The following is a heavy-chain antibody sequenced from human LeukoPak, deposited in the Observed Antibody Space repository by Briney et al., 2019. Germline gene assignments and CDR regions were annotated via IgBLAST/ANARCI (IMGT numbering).Heavy chain of an antibody. V-gene: IGHV3-74*01. D-gene: IGHD3-10*01. CDR2: INSDGSST. CDR1: GFTFSSYW. Sequence: GGSLRLSCAASGFTFSSYWVHWVRQAPGKGRVWVSRINSDGSSTNYADSVKGRFTISRDNAKNTLYLQMNSLRAEDTAMYYCARPGELFNYWGQGTLVTVSS. CDR3: ARPGELFNY. J-gene: IGHJ4*02.